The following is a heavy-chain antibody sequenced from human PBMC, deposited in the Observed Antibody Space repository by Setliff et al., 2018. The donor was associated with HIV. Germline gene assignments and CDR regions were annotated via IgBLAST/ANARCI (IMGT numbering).Heavy chain of an antibody. Sequence: GGSLRLSCAASGLRFNKAWMNWVRQAPGKGLEWVAVISYDGSYKNYAESVKGRFTISRDNSKNTLYVQMNSLRADDTAIYYCVRDLTTIVTRKVFDIWGQGTMVTVSS. CDR1: GLRFNKAW. D-gene: IGHD4-4*01. V-gene: IGHV3-30*03. J-gene: IGHJ3*02. CDR3: VRDLTTIVTRKVFDI. CDR2: ISYDGSYK.